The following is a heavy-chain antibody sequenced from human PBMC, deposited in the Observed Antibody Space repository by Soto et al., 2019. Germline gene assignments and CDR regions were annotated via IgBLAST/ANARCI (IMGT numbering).Heavy chain of an antibody. V-gene: IGHV3-7*03. J-gene: IGHJ4*02. Sequence: LRLSCAASGFTFSTYWMTWVRQAPGKGLEWVANIIKDGSEKSYADSVKGRFTISRDNAKNSLYLEMNSLRVEDTAVYYCARDWGGLGYWGQGTLVTVSS. CDR2: IIKDGSEK. D-gene: IGHD3-16*01. CDR1: GFTFSTYW. CDR3: ARDWGGLGY.